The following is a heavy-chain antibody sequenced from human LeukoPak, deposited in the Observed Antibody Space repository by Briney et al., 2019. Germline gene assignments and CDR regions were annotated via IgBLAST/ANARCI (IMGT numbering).Heavy chain of an antibody. CDR2: IYNSGST. CDR3: ARQGIAGY. Sequence: SETLSLTCSVSGGSISSSSYYWGWIRQPPGKGLEWIGSIYNSGSTHYTPSLKSRVTMSVDTSKNQFSLKLSSVTAADTAVYYCARQGIAGYWGQGTLVTVSS. J-gene: IGHJ4*02. D-gene: IGHD6-13*01. V-gene: IGHV4-39*01. CDR1: GGSISSSSYY.